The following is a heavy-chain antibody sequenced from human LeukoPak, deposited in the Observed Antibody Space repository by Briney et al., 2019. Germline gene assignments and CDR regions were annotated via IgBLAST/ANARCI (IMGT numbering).Heavy chain of an antibody. J-gene: IGHJ6*03. Sequence: TGGSLRLSCAASGLTFRSYAMHWVRQAPGKGLEWVAVISYDGSNKYYVGSVKGRFTISRDNAKNSLYLQMNSLRAEDTAVYYCARGYSSSWHHYYMDVWGKGTTVTVSS. CDR3: ARGYSSSWHHYYMDV. D-gene: IGHD6-13*01. CDR2: ISYDGSNK. V-gene: IGHV3-30*04. CDR1: GLTFRSYA.